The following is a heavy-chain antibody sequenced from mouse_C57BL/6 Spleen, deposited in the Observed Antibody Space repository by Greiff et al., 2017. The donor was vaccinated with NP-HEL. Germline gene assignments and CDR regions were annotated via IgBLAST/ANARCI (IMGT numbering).Heavy chain of an antibody. CDR1: GFTFSSYT. Sequence: EVMLVESGGGLVKPGGSLKLSCAASGFTFSSYTMSWVRQTPEKRLEWVATISGGGGNTYYPDSVKGRFTISRDNAKNTLYLQMSSLRSEDTALYYCARQGDSSGSWFAYWGQGTLVTVSA. D-gene: IGHD3-2*02. V-gene: IGHV5-9*01. CDR2: ISGGGGNT. CDR3: ARQGDSSGSWFAY. J-gene: IGHJ3*01.